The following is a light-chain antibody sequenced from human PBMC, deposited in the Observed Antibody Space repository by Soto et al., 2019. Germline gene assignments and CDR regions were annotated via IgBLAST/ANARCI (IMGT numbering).Light chain of an antibody. CDR1: QSVSSNY. J-gene: IGKJ1*01. V-gene: IGKV3-20*01. Sequence: EIVLTQSPATLSLSPLERATLSCSASQSVSSNYLAWYQQKPGQAPRLLIFGASSRAPGIPDRFSGSGSGTDFTLTIGRLEPEDFAVYYCQQYGRSPATFGQGTKVDIK. CDR2: GAS. CDR3: QQYGRSPAT.